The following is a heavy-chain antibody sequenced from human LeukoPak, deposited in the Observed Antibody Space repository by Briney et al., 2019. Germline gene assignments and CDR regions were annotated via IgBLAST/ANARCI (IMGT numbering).Heavy chain of an antibody. D-gene: IGHD2-15*01. V-gene: IGHV4-59*01. CDR2: IYYSGST. Sequence: SETLSLTCTVSGGSISSYYWSWIRQPPGKGLEWIGYIYYSGSTNYNPSLKSRVTISVDTSKNQFSLKPSSVTAADTAVYYCARDRSSSIGNFDYWGQGTLVTVSS. J-gene: IGHJ4*02. CDR1: GGSISSYY. CDR3: ARDRSSSIGNFDY.